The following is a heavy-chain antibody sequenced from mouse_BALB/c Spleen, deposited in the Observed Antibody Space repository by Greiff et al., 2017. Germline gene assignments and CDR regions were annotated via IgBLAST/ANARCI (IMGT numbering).Heavy chain of an antibody. CDR1: GYTFTSYW. CDR3: TRWDGNYEDFDY. D-gene: IGHD2-1*01. V-gene: IGHV1-5*01. J-gene: IGHJ2*01. CDR2: IYPGNSDT. Sequence: EVQLQQSGTVLARPGASVKMSCKASGYTFTSYWMHWVKQRPGQGLEWIGAIYPGNSDTSYNQKFKGKAKLTAVTSTSTAYMELSSLTNEDSAVYYWTRWDGNYEDFDYWGQGTTLTVSS.